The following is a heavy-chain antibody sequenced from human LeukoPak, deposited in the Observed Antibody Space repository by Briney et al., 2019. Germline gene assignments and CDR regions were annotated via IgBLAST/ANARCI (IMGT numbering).Heavy chain of an antibody. Sequence: GGSLRLSCTASGFTFSNFWMGWVRQVPGKGLEWVASINHNGNVNYYVDSVKGRFTISRDNAKNSLYLQMSNLRAEDTAVYFCARGGGLDVWGQGATVTVSS. CDR1: GFTFSNFW. J-gene: IGHJ6*02. CDR2: INHNGNVN. V-gene: IGHV3-7*03. CDR3: ARGGGLDV. D-gene: IGHD3-16*01.